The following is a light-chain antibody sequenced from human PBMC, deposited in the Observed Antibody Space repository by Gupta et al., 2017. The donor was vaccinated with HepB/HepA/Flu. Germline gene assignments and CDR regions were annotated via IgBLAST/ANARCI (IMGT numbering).Light chain of an antibody. CDR2: GAS. J-gene: IGKJ5*01. V-gene: IGKV1-39*01. CDR3: QQTYSSPPT. Sequence: DIQMTPSPSSLSASVGDRVTITCRASQSIRSYLNWYQQKPGKAPKLLIYGASSLLRGVPSRFSGSGSGTDFTLTISSLQPEDFAIYHCQQTYSSPPTFGHGTRLEIK. CDR1: QSIRSY.